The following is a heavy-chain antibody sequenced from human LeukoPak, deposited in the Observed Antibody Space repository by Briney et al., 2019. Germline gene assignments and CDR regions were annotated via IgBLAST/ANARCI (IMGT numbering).Heavy chain of an antibody. CDR2: TYYRSKWYN. CDR3: ARESPEVTMILDR. Sequence: SQTLSLTCAISGDSVSSNSAAWNWLRQSPSRGLEWLGRTYYRSKWYNDYAVSVKSRITINPDTSKNQFSLQLNSVTPEDTAVYYCARESPEVTMILDRWGQGTLVTVSS. J-gene: IGHJ4*02. V-gene: IGHV6-1*01. D-gene: IGHD3-22*01. CDR1: GDSVSSNSAA.